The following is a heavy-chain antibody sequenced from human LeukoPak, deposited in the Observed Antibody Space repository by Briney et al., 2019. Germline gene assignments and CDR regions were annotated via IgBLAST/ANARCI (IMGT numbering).Heavy chain of an antibody. CDR1: GFTFSTYG. Sequence: GGSLRLSCAASGFTFSTYGMTWVRQAPGRGLEWVSSISGSAARTFYADSVKGRFTISRDNSKNTLSLQMNSLRAEDTAVYYCAKRGPGSPESGKYYFDYWGQGTLVTVSS. J-gene: IGHJ4*02. CDR3: AKRGPGSPESGKYYFDY. D-gene: IGHD3-10*01. CDR2: ISGSAART. V-gene: IGHV3-23*01.